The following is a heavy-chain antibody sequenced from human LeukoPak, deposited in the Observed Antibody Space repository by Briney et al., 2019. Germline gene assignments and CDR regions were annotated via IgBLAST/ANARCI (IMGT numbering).Heavy chain of an antibody. CDR2: ISSSSSYI. Sequence: GGSLRLSCAASGFTFSSYSMNWVRQAPGKGLEWVSSISSSSSYIHYADSVKGRFTISRDNTKNSLYLQMNSLRAEDTAVYYCARDGSNSNWFDPWGQGTLVTVSS. CDR1: GFTFSSYS. J-gene: IGHJ5*02. D-gene: IGHD4-11*01. V-gene: IGHV3-21*01. CDR3: ARDGSNSNWFDP.